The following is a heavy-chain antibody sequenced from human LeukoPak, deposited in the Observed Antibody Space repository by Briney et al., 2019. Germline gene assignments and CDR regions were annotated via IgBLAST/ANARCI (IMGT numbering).Heavy chain of an antibody. CDR2: IRYNGNNK. J-gene: IGHJ1*01. D-gene: IGHD3-22*01. CDR3: ANGVPVITLYFLH. V-gene: IGHV3-30*02. CDR1: GFTFSSYG. Sequence: GGSLRLPCAASGFTFSSYGMHWVRQAPGKGLEWVAFIRYNGNNKYYADSVKGRFTISRDNSKNTLYLQMNSLRAEDTAVYFCANGVPVITLYFLHWGQGTLVTVSS.